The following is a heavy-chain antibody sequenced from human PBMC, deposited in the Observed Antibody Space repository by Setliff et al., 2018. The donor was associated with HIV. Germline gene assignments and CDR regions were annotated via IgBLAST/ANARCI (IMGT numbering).Heavy chain of an antibody. CDR3: ARQGGYNSPLMV. V-gene: IGHV4-61*05. J-gene: IGHJ4*02. CDR1: GGTISSSDYY. Sequence: SETLSLTCTVSGGTISSSDYYWGWIRQSPGKGLEWIGYIFDSGTTKYNPSVTSRVTISVDASKNQFFLQLISVTAADTAVYYCARQGGYNSPLMVWGQGKLVTVSS. D-gene: IGHD3-10*01. CDR2: IFDSGTT.